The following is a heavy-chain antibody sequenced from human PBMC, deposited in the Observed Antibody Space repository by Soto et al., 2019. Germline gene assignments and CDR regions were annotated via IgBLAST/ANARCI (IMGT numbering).Heavy chain of an antibody. CDR1: GDSVSSNSAA. CDR2: TYYRSKWYN. J-gene: IGHJ6*02. Sequence: SQTLSLTCAISGDSVSSNSAAWNWIRQSPSRGLEWLGRTYYRSKWYNDYAVSVKSRITINPDTSKNQFSLRAEDTAVYYCAKGLREMATPYYYYYGMDVWGQGTTVTVSS. CDR3: AKGLREMATPYYYYYGMDV. V-gene: IGHV6-1*01. D-gene: IGHD5-12*01.